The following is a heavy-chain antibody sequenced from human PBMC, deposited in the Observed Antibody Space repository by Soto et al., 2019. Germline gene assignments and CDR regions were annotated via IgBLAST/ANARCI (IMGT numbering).Heavy chain of an antibody. J-gene: IGHJ4*02. CDR3: SKSQTPMVRGVIEAFDY. CDR1: GFTFDDYA. CDR2: INWNGGTT. D-gene: IGHD3-10*01. Sequence: EVQLVESGGGVVRPGGSQRLSCVASGFTFDDYAMSWVRQVPGKGLEWVSGINWNGGTTHYADSVKGRFTISRDNARNSRYLQLISRRAEDTALYYCSKSQTPMVRGVIEAFDYWGQGTLVAVSS. V-gene: IGHV3-20*04.